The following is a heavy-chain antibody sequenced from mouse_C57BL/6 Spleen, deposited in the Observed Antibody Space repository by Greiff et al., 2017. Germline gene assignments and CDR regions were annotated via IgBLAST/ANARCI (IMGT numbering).Heavy chain of an antibody. V-gene: IGHV1-15*01. CDR1: GYTFTDYE. CDR2: IDPETGGT. Sequence: VQLQQPGAELVRPGASVTLSCKASGYTFTDYEMHWVKQTPVHGLEWIGAIDPETGGTAYNQKFKGKAILTADKSSSTAYMELRSLTSEDSAVYYCSSYYCSSYWYFDVWGTGTTVTVSS. CDR3: SSYYCSSYWYFDV. J-gene: IGHJ1*03. D-gene: IGHD1-1*01.